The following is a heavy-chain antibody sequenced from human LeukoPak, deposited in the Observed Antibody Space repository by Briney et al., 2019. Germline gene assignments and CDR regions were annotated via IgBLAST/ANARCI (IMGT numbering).Heavy chain of an antibody. CDR2: INPNSGGT. CDR3: ATGGRYSSGWIDY. D-gene: IGHD6-19*01. V-gene: IGHV1-2*06. CDR1: GGTFSSYA. J-gene: IGHJ4*02. Sequence: ASVKVSCKASGGTFSSYAISWVRQAPGQGLEWMGRINPNSGGTNYAQKFQGRVTMTRDMSISTAYMELSRLRSDDTAVYYCATGGRYSSGWIDYWGQGTLVTVSS.